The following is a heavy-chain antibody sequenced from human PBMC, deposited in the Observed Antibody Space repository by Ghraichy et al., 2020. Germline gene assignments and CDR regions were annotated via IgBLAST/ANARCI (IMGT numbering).Heavy chain of an antibody. CDR2: ISWNSGSI. CDR1: GFTFDDYA. CDR3: AKFFNSSSSGDAFDI. Sequence: SLNISCAASGFTFDDYAMHWVRQAPGKGLEWVSGISWNSGSIGYADSVKGRFTISRDNAKNSLYLQMNSLRAEDTALYYCAKFFNSSSSGDAFDIWGQGTMVTVSS. J-gene: IGHJ3*02. D-gene: IGHD6-6*01. V-gene: IGHV3-9*01.